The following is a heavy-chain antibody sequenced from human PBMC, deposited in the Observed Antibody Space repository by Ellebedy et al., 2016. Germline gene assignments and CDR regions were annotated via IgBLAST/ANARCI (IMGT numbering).Heavy chain of an antibody. Sequence: SVKVSCXASGGTFSSYAISWVRQAPGQGLEWMGRIIPILGIANYAQKFQGRVTITADKSTSTAYMELSSLRSEDTAVYYCARVGSSYWDYWGQGTLVTVSS. CDR2: IIPILGIA. CDR1: GGTFSSYA. J-gene: IGHJ4*02. CDR3: ARVGSSYWDY. D-gene: IGHD2-2*01. V-gene: IGHV1-69*04.